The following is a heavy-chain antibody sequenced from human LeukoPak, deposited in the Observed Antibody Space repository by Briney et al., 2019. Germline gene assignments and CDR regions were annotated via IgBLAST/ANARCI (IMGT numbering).Heavy chain of an antibody. V-gene: IGHV3-48*03. D-gene: IGHD5-18*01. Sequence: PGGSLRLSCAASGFTVSTYEMSWVRQAPGKGLEWVSYISSGGSPIYYADSVKGRFTISRDNAKNSLFLQMNSLRAEDTAVYYCAKGNGYSYGRYYFDYWGQGTLVTVSS. J-gene: IGHJ4*02. CDR3: AKGNGYSYGRYYFDY. CDR2: ISSGGSPI. CDR1: GFTVSTYE.